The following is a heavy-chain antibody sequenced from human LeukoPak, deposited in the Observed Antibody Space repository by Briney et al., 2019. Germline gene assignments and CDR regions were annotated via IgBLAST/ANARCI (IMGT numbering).Heavy chain of an antibody. CDR2: INHSGST. CDR1: GGSFSGYY. CDR3: ARGRPSNDFWSGYYGAGTYFDY. V-gene: IGHV4-34*01. D-gene: IGHD3-3*01. J-gene: IGHJ4*02. Sequence: PSETLSLTCAVYGGSFSGYYWSWIRQPPGKGLKWIGEINHSGSTNYNPSLKSRVTISVDTSKNQFSLKLSSVTAADTAVYYCARGRPSNDFWSGYYGAGTYFDYWGQGTLVTVSS.